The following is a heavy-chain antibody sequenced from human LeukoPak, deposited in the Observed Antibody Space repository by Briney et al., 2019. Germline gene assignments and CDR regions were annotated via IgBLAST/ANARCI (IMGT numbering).Heavy chain of an antibody. Sequence: TSETLSLTCTVSGGSISSYYWSWIRQPPGKGLEWIGYIYYSGSTNYNPSLKSRVTISVDTSKNQFSLKLSSVTAADTAVYYCARDDGYNYLDYWGQGTLVTVSS. CDR3: ARDDGYNYLDY. CDR1: GGSISSYY. D-gene: IGHD5-24*01. V-gene: IGHV4-59*12. CDR2: IYYSGST. J-gene: IGHJ4*02.